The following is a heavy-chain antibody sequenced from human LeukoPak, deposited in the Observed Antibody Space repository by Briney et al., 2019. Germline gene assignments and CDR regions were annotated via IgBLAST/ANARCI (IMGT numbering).Heavy chain of an antibody. J-gene: IGHJ4*02. V-gene: IGHV4-34*01. CDR1: GGSFSVYY. CDR3: ARARLQSPFDY. Sequence: SETLSLTCAVYGGSFSVYYWSWIRQPPGKGLEWIGEINHSGSTNYNPSLKSRVTISVDTSKNQFSLKLSSVTAADTAVYYCARARLQSPFDYWGQGTLVTVSS. D-gene: IGHD4-11*01. CDR2: INHSGST.